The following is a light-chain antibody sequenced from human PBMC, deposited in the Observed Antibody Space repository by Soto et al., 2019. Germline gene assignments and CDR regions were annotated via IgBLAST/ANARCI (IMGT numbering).Light chain of an antibody. CDR2: DAS. CDR1: QSISSW. Sequence: DIQMTQSPSTLSASVGDRITITCRASQSISSWLAWYQQKPGKAPKLLIYDASSLQSGVPSRFRCSGSGTEFTLAISSMQPDDFATYYCQQYNSYSRTLGQGTKVDIK. CDR3: QQYNSYSRT. J-gene: IGKJ1*01. V-gene: IGKV1-5*01.